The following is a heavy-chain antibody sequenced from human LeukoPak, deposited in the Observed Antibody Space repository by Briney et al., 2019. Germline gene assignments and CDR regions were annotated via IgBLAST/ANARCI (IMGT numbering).Heavy chain of an antibody. J-gene: IGHJ5*02. CDR2: LYHTGST. CDR3: ARGKGNYYDSSGHNWFDP. V-gene: IGHV4-38-2*02. Sequence: SETLSLTCTVSDYSISSGYYWGWIRQSPGKGLEWIGSLYHTGSTYYNPSLKSRVTISVDTSKNQFSLKLSSVTAADTAVYYCARGKGNYYDSSGHNWFDPWGQGTLVTVSS. D-gene: IGHD3-22*01. CDR1: DYSISSGYY.